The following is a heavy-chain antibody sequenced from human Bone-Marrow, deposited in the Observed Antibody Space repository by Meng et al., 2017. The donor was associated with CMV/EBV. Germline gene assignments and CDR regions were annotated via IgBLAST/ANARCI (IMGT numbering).Heavy chain of an antibody. CDR1: GFTFSSYS. J-gene: IGHJ4*02. Sequence: GESLKISCAASGFTFSSYSMNWVRQAPGKGLEWVSSISSSSSYIYYADSVKGRFTISRDNAKNPLYLQMNSLRAEDTAVYYCAREAVAAHYVQYWGQGTLVTVSS. V-gene: IGHV3-21*01. D-gene: IGHD6-19*01. CDR2: ISSSSSYI. CDR3: AREAVAAHYVQY.